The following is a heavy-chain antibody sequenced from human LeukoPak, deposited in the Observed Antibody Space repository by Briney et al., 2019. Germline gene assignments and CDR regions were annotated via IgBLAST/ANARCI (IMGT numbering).Heavy chain of an antibody. CDR1: GFTFSTYA. V-gene: IGHV3-21*01. Sequence: GGSLRLSCAVSGFTFSTYAMNWVRQAPGEGLKWVSCITGDSAYIYYADSVKGRFTISRDNAKNSLCLQMNSLRAEDTAVYYCARYGVSSSTSYIDFWGQGTLVTVSS. D-gene: IGHD2-2*01. CDR3: ARYGVSSSTSYIDF. J-gene: IGHJ4*02. CDR2: ITGDSAYI.